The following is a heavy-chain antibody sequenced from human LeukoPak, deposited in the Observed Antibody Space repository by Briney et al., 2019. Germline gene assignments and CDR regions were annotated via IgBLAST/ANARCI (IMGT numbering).Heavy chain of an antibody. Sequence: SETLPLTCTVSGGSISSYYWSWIRQPAGKGLEWIGRIYTSGSTNYNPSLKSRVTISVDTSKNQFSLKLSSVTAADTAVYYCARGELAPRRYYMDVWGKGTTVTVSS. V-gene: IGHV4-4*07. D-gene: IGHD3-10*01. J-gene: IGHJ6*03. CDR3: ARGELAPRRYYMDV. CDR2: IYTSGST. CDR1: GGSISSYY.